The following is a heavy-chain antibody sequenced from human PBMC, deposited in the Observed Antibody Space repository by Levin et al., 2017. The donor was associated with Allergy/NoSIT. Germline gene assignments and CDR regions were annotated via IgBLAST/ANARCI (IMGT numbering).Heavy chain of an antibody. CDR2: ISGNGGST. J-gene: IGHJ3*02. Sequence: GESLKISCAASGFTFSSYAMIWVRQAPGKGLEWVSTISGNGGSTYYGDSVKGRFTISRDTPTNTLYLQVNSLRAEDTAVYYCAIGHYYDSSGDRYKSDAFDIWGQGTMVTVSS. CDR1: GFTFSSYA. V-gene: IGHV3-23*01. D-gene: IGHD3-22*01. CDR3: AIGHYYDSSGDRYKSDAFDI.